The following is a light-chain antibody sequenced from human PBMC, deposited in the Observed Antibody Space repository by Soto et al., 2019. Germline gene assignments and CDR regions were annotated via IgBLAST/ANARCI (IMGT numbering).Light chain of an antibody. J-gene: IGLJ7*01. CDR2: VYSGGSH. V-gene: IGLV4-69*01. CDR1: SGHSNYA. CDR3: QTWGTGSAFVV. Sequence: QLVLTQSPSASASLGASVKLTCTLSSGHSNYAIAWHQQQPEKGPRYLMKVYSGGSHIKGDGIPDRFSGSSSGAERYLFISSLQSEDEADYYCQTWGTGSAFVVFGGGTQLTVL.